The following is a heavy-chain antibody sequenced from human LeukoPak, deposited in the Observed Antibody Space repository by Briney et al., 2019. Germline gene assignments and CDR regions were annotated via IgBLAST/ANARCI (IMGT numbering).Heavy chain of an antibody. V-gene: IGHV3-23*01. Sequence: GGSLRLSCAASGFTFSSYAMSWVRQAPGKGLEWVSAISGSGGSTYYADSVKGRFTISRDNSKNTLYLQMNGLRAEDTAVYYCAKGDYDILTGYPNVDYWGQGTLVTVSS. D-gene: IGHD3-9*01. J-gene: IGHJ4*02. CDR2: ISGSGGST. CDR1: GFTFSSYA. CDR3: AKGDYDILTGYPNVDY.